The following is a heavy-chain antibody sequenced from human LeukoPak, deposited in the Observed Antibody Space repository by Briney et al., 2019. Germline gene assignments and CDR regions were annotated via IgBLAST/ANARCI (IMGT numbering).Heavy chain of an antibody. CDR1: GFTFSRYS. J-gene: IGHJ5*02. V-gene: IGHV3-21*01. Sequence: GGSLRLSCAAPGFTFSRYSMNWVGKAPGKGLDWVSSITIRSIYLFYADSVKGRFTISSDNAKNSLYLQINSLRAEDTAVYYCARDLEQQLFDLWGQGTLVTVSS. CDR2: ITIRSIYL. CDR3: ARDLEQQLFDL. D-gene: IGHD6-13*01.